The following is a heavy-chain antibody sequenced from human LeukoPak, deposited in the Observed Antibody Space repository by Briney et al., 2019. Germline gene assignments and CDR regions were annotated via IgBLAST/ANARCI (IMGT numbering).Heavy chain of an antibody. CDR2: LYYSGGT. V-gene: IGHV4-39*01. Sequence: SETLSLTCTVSGGSISSSSYYWGWIRQPPGKGLEWIGSLYYSGGTYYSPSLKSRVTISVDTSKNQFSLRLSSVTAADTAVYYCARASYSYDINGWVPFDYWGQGTLVTVSS. J-gene: IGHJ4*02. CDR3: ARASYSYDINGWVPFDY. D-gene: IGHD3-22*01. CDR1: GGSISSSSYY.